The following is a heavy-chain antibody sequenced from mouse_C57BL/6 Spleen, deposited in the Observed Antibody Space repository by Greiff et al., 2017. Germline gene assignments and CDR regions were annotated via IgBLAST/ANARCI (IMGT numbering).Heavy chain of an antibody. V-gene: IGHV1-15*01. CDR3: TRNGYYVEAWFAY. Sequence: VQLQQSGAELVRPGASVTLSCKASGYTFTDYEMHWVKQTPVHGLEWIGAIDPETGGTAYNQKFKGKAILTADKSSSTAYMELRSLTSEDSAVYYCTRNGYYVEAWFAYWGQGTLVTVSA. J-gene: IGHJ3*01. CDR2: IDPETGGT. CDR1: GYTFTDYE. D-gene: IGHD2-3*01.